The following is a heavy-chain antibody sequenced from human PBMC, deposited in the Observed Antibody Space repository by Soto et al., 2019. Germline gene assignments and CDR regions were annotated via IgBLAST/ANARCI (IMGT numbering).Heavy chain of an antibody. J-gene: IGHJ6*02. CDR3: ASVETQRYYYGMDV. Sequence: GASVKVSCKASGYTFTSYGISWVRQAPGQGLEWMGWISAYNGNANYAQKLQGRVTMTTDKSTSTAYMELSSLRSEDTAVYYCASVETQRYYYGMDVWGQGTTVTVSS. CDR1: GYTFTSYG. CDR2: ISAYNGNA. D-gene: IGHD2-15*01. V-gene: IGHV1-18*01.